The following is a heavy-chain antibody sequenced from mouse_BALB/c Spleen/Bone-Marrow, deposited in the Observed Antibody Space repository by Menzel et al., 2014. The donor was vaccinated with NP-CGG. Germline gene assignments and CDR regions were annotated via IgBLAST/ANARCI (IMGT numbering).Heavy chain of an antibody. V-gene: IGHV14-3*02. CDR2: IDPANGNS. CDR3: APSAHYFGSEAGAMDY. D-gene: IGHD1-2*01. J-gene: IGHJ4*01. CDR1: GFNIKDTY. Sequence: EVQLQQSGAELVKPGASVKSSCTASGFNIKDTYMHWVKQRPEQALEWIGRIDPANGNSKYDPKFQGTDTITADTYSNTAYLQRSSLTSESTAVFYCAPSAHYFGSEAGAMDYWGQGTSVTVPP.